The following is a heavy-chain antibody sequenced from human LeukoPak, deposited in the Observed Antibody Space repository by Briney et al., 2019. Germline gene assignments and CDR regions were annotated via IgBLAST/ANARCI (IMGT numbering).Heavy chain of an antibody. D-gene: IGHD2-15*01. CDR2: ISSSSSTI. CDR3: ARVESWYCSGGSCPDAFDI. V-gene: IGHV3-48*02. Sequence: GGSLRLSCAASGFTFSSYSMNWVRQAPGEGLGWVSYISSSSSTIYYGDSVKGRFTISRDNAKNSLYLQMNSLRDEDTAVYYCARVESWYCSGGSCPDAFDIWGQGTMVTVSS. J-gene: IGHJ3*02. CDR1: GFTFSSYS.